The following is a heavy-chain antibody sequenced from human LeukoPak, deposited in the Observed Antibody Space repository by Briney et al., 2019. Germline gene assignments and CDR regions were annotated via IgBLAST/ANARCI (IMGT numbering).Heavy chain of an antibody. Sequence: GGSLRLSCAASGFTFSSYAMSWVRQAPGKGLEWVSAVSGSGGSTYYADSVKGRFTISRDNAKNSLYLQMNSLRAEDTAVYYCARDNGYGVFDYWGQGTLVTVSS. CDR2: VSGSGGST. CDR3: ARDNGYGVFDY. D-gene: IGHD4-17*01. J-gene: IGHJ4*02. CDR1: GFTFSSYA. V-gene: IGHV3-23*01.